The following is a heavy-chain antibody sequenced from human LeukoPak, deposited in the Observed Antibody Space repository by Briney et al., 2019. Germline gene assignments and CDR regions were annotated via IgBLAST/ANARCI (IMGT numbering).Heavy chain of an antibody. CDR3: TRHVFAAEI. CDR2: IKQDGSEK. J-gene: IGHJ3*02. V-gene: IGHV3-7*03. Sequence: GGSLRLSCAASGFIFGSYWMSWVRRAPGKGLEWVANIKQDGSEKYYVDSVKGRFTISRDNAKNSLYLQMNSLKTEDTAVYYCTRHVFAAEIWGQGTMVTVSS. CDR1: GFIFGSYW. D-gene: IGHD6-13*01.